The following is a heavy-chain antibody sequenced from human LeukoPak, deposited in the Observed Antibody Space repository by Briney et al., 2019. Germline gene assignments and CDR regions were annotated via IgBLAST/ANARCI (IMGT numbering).Heavy chain of an antibody. CDR2: ISYDGSNK. D-gene: IGHD3-22*01. CDR1: GFIFSSYA. Sequence: PGGSLRLSCAASGFIFSSYAMHWVRQAPGKVLEWVAVISYDGSNKYYADSVKGRFTISRDNSKNTLYLQLNSLRAEDTAVYYCAVYYYDSSGYYPYYYMDVWGKGTTVTVSS. V-gene: IGHV3-30*04. CDR3: AVYYYDSSGYYPYYYMDV. J-gene: IGHJ6*03.